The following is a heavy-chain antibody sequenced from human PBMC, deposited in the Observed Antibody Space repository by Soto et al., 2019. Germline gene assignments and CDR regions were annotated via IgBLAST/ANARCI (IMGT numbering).Heavy chain of an antibody. CDR1: GGTFSSYA. D-gene: IGHD3-22*01. J-gene: IGHJ6*02. CDR3: ARGLYYYDSSGYPYYYYYGMDV. Sequence: SVKVSCKASGGTFSSYAISWVRQAPGQGLERMGGIIPIFGTANYAQKFQGRFTITADESTSTAYMKLSSLRSEDTAMYYYARGLYYYDSSGYPYYYYYGMDVRGQPTTVTVSS. CDR2: IIPIFGTA. V-gene: IGHV1-69*13.